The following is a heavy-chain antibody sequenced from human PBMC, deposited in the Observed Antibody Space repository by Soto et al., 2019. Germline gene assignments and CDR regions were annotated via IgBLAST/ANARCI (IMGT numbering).Heavy chain of an antibody. CDR2: ISGSGGST. V-gene: IGHV3-23*01. Sequence: GGSLRLSCAASGFTFSSYAMSWVRQAPGKGLEWVSAISGSGGSTYYADSVKGRFTISRDNSKNTLYLQMNSLRAEDTAVYYCAKDPIAARRSNWFDPWGQGTLVTVSS. CDR1: GFTFSSYA. D-gene: IGHD6-6*01. CDR3: AKDPIAARRSNWFDP. J-gene: IGHJ5*02.